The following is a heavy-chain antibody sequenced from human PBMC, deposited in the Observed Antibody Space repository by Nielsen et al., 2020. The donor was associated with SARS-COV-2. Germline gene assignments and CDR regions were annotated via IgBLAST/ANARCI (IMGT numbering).Heavy chain of an antibody. V-gene: IGHV1-18*01. Sequence: ASVKVSCKASGYTFISYGISWVRQAPGQGLEWMGWISGYNGNTNYVQKFQGRVTMTTDTSTSTAYMELRSLRSDDRAVYYCARDFPYPHPDARYYYYSGMDVWGQGTTVTVSS. J-gene: IGHJ6*02. D-gene: IGHD6-6*01. CDR3: ARDFPYPHPDARYYYYSGMDV. CDR1: GYTFISYG. CDR2: ISGYNGNT.